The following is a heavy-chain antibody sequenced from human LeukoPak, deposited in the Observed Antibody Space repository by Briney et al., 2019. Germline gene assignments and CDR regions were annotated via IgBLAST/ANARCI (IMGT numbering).Heavy chain of an antibody. J-gene: IGHJ3*02. V-gene: IGHV4-59*12. CDR2: IYYSGST. Sequence: PSETLSLTCTVSGGSISSYYWSWIRQPPGKGLEWIGHIYYSGSTNYNPSLKSRVTVSVDTSKNQFSLKLSSVTAADTAVYYCARGYLLRDGYIKTWWDDAFDIWGQGTMVTVSS. D-gene: IGHD5-24*01. CDR1: GGSISSYY. CDR3: ARGYLLRDGYIKTWWDDAFDI.